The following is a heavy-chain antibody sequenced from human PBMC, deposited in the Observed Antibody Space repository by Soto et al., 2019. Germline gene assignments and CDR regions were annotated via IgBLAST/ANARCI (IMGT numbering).Heavy chain of an antibody. Sequence: GGSLRLSCAASGFTVCSYGMHWVRQTPGKGLEWVAVISYDGSNKYYADSVKGRFTISRDNSKNTLYLQMNSLRAEDTAMYYCAIPLEPRDQASDAFDIWGQGTMVTVSS. D-gene: IGHD2-2*01. CDR1: GFTVCSYG. CDR2: ISYDGSNK. V-gene: IGHV3-30*03. J-gene: IGHJ3*02. CDR3: AIPLEPRDQASDAFDI.